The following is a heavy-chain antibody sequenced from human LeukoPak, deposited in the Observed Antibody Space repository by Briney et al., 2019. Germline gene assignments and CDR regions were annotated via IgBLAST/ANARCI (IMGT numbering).Heavy chain of an antibody. D-gene: IGHD3-10*01. CDR2: IYYSGST. J-gene: IGHJ5*02. CDR3: ARSEGMYNWFDP. CDR1: GGSISSYY. Sequence: SETLSLTCNISGGSISSYYWSWIRQPPGKALEWIGYIYYSGSTNYNPSLNSRVTISVDTSKNQFSLTLSSVTAADTAVYYCARSEGMYNWFDPWGQGTLVTVSS. V-gene: IGHV4-59*01.